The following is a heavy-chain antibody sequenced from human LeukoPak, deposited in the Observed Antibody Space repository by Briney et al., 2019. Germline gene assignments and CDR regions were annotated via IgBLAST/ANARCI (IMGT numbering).Heavy chain of an antibody. CDR3: ARDGRLYNWNDDNWFDP. D-gene: IGHD1-1*01. J-gene: IGHJ5*02. CDR2: ISSSGSTI. Sequence: PGGSLRLSCAASGFTFSDYYMSWIRQAPGKGLEWVSYISSSGSTIYYADSVKGRFTISRDNAKNSLYLQMNSLRAEDTAVYYCARDGRLYNWNDDNWFDPWGQGTLVTVSS. V-gene: IGHV3-11*01. CDR1: GFTFSDYY.